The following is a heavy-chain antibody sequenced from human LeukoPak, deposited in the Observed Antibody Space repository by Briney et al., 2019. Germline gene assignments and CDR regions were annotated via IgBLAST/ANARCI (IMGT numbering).Heavy chain of an antibody. CDR3: ARGAGSGWLYYYYYYGMDV. V-gene: IGHV3-30*19. CDR2: ISYDGSNK. CDR1: GFTFSSYG. Sequence: GGSLRLSCAASGFTFSSYGMHWVRQAPGKGLEWVAVISYDGSNKYYADSVKGRFTISRDNSKNTLYLQMNSLRAEDTAVYYCARGAGSGWLYYYYYYGMDVWGQGTTVTVSS. D-gene: IGHD6-19*01. J-gene: IGHJ6*02.